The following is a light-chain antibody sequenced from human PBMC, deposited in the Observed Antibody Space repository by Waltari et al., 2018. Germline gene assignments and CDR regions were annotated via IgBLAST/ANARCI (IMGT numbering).Light chain of an antibody. CDR3: QQYNTYSS. J-gene: IGKJ2*03. V-gene: IGKV1-5*03. CDR2: KAS. CDR1: QSISNY. Sequence: DIQMTQSPSTLYASVGDTITITCRASQSISNYLALYQQKQGNAPKLLIYKASSSGSGVPSRFSGSGSGTEFTLTISSLQPADFATYYCQQYNTYSSFGEGTKLEI.